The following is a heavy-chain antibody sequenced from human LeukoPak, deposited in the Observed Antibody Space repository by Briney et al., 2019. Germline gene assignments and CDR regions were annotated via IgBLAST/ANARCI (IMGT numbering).Heavy chain of an antibody. Sequence: GASVKVSCKASGYTFTSYYIHWVRQAPGQGLEWMGIINPGGGSASYAQKFQGRVTMTRDTSTSTVYMELSSLRSEDTAVYYCARDREWGPEDYYDGWGQGTLVTVSS. D-gene: IGHD3-22*01. CDR2: INPGGGSA. V-gene: IGHV1-46*01. CDR3: ARDREWGPEDYYDG. CDR1: GYTFTSYY. J-gene: IGHJ4*02.